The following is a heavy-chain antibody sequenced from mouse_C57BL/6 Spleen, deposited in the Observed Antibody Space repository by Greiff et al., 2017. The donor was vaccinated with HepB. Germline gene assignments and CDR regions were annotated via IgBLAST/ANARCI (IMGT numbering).Heavy chain of an antibody. V-gene: IGHV5-16*01. CDR2: INYDGSST. CDR3: ARGGSNYEYYFDY. Sequence: EVQLVESEGGLVQPGRSMKLSCTASGFTFSDYYMAWVRQVPEKGLEWVANINYDGSSTYYLDSLKSRFIISRDNAKNILYLQMSSLKSEDTATYYCARGGSNYEYYFDYWGQGTTLTVSS. CDR1: GFTFSDYY. D-gene: IGHD2-5*01. J-gene: IGHJ2*01.